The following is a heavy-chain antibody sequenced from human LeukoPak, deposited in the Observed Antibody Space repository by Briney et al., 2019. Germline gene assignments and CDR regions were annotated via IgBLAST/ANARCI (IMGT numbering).Heavy chain of an antibody. Sequence: TGGCLRLSCAASGFTFSSYSMNWVRQAPGKGLEWVSSISSSSSYIYYADSVKGRFTISRDNAKNSLYLQMNSLRAEDTAVYYCARDCSSTCCPAFTLYYYYGMDVWGQGTTVTVSS. CDR1: GFTFSSYS. CDR3: ARDCSSTCCPAFTLYYYYGMDV. V-gene: IGHV3-21*01. D-gene: IGHD2-2*01. J-gene: IGHJ6*02. CDR2: ISSSSSYI.